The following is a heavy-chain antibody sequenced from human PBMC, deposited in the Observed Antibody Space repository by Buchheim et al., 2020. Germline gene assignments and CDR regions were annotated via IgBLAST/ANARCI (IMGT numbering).Heavy chain of an antibody. CDR2: MWYDGSNK. CDR1: GFTFSSYG. Sequence: QVQLVESGGGVVQPGNSLRLSCAASGFTFSSYGMHWVRQAPGKGLEWVAVMWYDGSNKYYADSVKGRFTISRDSSSDTLYLQMTSLRAKETATYYWAGVRKKNNVWHYGMDVGAKGP. CDR3: AGVRKKNNVWHYGMDV. D-gene: IGHD1-14*01. J-gene: IGHJ6*02. V-gene: IGHV3-33*01.